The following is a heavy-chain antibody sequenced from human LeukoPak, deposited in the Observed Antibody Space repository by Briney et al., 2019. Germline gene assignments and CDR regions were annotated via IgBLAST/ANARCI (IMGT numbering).Heavy chain of an antibody. J-gene: IGHJ5*02. V-gene: IGHV3-7*05. CDR2: IKEDGSEK. CDR3: VRESLSGGGDT. D-gene: IGHD3-10*01. CDR1: GFTFSRYW. Sequence: GGSLRLSCAASGFTFSRYWMIWVRQAPGKGLEWVANIKEDGSEKYYVDSVKGRFIISRDNAKNSVFLQMNSLRAEDTAVYYCVRESLSGGGDTWGPGNLLTVSS.